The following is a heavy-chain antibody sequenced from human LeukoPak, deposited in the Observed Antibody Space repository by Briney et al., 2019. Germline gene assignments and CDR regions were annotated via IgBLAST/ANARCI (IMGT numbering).Heavy chain of an antibody. Sequence: ASVKVSCKASGYTFTSYAMHWVRQAPGQRLEWMGWINAGNGNTKYSQKFQGRVTITRDTSASTAYMELSSLRSEDTAVPYCARDQLPPLGGYFDLWGRGTLVTVSS. CDR3: ARDQLPPLGGYFDL. D-gene: IGHD2-2*01. CDR1: GYTFTSYA. CDR2: INAGNGNT. V-gene: IGHV1-3*01. J-gene: IGHJ2*01.